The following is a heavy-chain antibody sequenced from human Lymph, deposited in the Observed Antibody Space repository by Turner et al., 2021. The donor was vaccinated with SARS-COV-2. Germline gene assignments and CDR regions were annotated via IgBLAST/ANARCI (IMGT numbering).Heavy chain of an antibody. CDR1: GFPFSSYT. D-gene: IGHD3-10*01. V-gene: IGHV3-30*04. Sequence: QVQLLESGGGVVRPVRSLRLSCAASGFPFSSYTMHWVRQAPGKGVEWVAIIADDGSNKYYADSVKGRFTISRDNSKNTLYLQMNSLRAEDTAVYYCAREMGAGSDYWGQGTLVTVSS. J-gene: IGHJ4*02. CDR2: IADDGSNK. CDR3: AREMGAGSDY.